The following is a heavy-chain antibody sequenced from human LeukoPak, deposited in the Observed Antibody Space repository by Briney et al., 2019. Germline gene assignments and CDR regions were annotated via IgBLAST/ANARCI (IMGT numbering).Heavy chain of an antibody. Sequence: PGGSLRLSCAASGFTVSSSYISWVRQAPGKGLEWVSAIYSGGTTYYADSVKGRFTISRDNSKNMLYLRMNSLRAEDTAMYHCARQMGESTNFDNWGQGTLVTVSS. CDR3: ARQMGESTNFDN. V-gene: IGHV3-53*01. CDR2: IYSGGTT. CDR1: GFTVSSSY. D-gene: IGHD2-2*01. J-gene: IGHJ4*02.